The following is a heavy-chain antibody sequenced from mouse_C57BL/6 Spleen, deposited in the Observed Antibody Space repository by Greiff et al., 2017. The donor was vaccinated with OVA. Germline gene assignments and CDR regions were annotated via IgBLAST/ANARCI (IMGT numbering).Heavy chain of an antibody. J-gene: IGHJ3*01. CDR2: IRNKANNHAT. V-gene: IGHV6-6*01. Sequence: EVMLVESGGGLVQPGGSMKLSCAASGFTFSDAWMDWVRQSPEKGLEWVAEIRNKANNHATYYAESVKGRFTISRDDSKSSVYLQMNSLRAEDTGIYYCTRPYFDYYGSSYWGQGTLVTVSA. D-gene: IGHD1-1*01. CDR1: GFTFSDAW. CDR3: TRPYFDYYGSSY.